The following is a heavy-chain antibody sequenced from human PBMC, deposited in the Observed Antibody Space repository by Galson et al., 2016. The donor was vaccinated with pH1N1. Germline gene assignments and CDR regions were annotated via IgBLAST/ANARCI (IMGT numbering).Heavy chain of an antibody. CDR2: ISGNGRHI. V-gene: IGHV3-21*06. CDR1: GFTFSNFD. CDR3: ARGEPLRSLYSGSASPNFDC. Sequence: SLRLSCAASGFTFSNFDINWVRQAPGKGLEWVSSISGNGRHIYYADSVKGRFTISRDNAKNSLNLQMNSLRVEDTAVYYCARGEPLRSLYSGSASPNFDCWGQGTLVTASS. D-gene: IGHD3-10*01. J-gene: IGHJ4*01.